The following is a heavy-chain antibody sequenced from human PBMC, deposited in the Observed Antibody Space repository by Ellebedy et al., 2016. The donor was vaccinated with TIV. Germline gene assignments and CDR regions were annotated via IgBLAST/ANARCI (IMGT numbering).Heavy chain of an antibody. CDR1: GFTFSSAW. D-gene: IGHD6-19*01. J-gene: IGHJ5*02. Sequence: GESLKISCAASGFTFSSAWMNWVRQAPGKGLEWVSAIPGGGGGTYYIASVKGRFTISRDNSKNTLYLEMNSLTAEDTAVYFCAKIVRQSSGWSTGVDHWGQGTLVTVSS. CDR2: IPGGGGGT. CDR3: AKIVRQSSGWSTGVDH. V-gene: IGHV3-23*01.